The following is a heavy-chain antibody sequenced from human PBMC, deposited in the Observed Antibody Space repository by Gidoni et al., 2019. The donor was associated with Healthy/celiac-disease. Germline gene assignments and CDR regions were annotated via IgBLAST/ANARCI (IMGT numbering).Heavy chain of an antibody. J-gene: IGHJ6*02. D-gene: IGHD3-22*01. CDR3: AREVEGNTMIVVVTTRYYYYGMDV. CDR2: ISSSSSYI. Sequence: EVQLVASGGGLVKPGGSLRLSCAASGFTFSSYCMTGVRQAQGQGLEWVSSISSSSSYIYYADSVKGRFTISRDNAKNSLYLQMNSLRAEDTAVYYCAREVEGNTMIVVVTTRYYYYGMDVWGQGTTVTVSS. CDR1: GFTFSSYC. V-gene: IGHV3-21*01.